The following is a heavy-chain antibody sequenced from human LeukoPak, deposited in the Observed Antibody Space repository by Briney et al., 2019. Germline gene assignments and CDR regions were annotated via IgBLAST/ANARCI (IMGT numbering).Heavy chain of an antibody. D-gene: IGHD1-26*01. CDR3: ARGQYNGRYPAHF. CDR1: GFSVGNRY. V-gene: IGHV3-53*01. Sequence: GGSLRLSCAASGFSVGNRYVSWVREAPGKGLVWVSVIDSGGSTHYGDSVRGRFTISRDISKNTVYLGMNSLRGEDTAVYYCARGQYNGRYPAHFWGLGTLVTVSS. J-gene: IGHJ4*02. CDR2: IDSGGST.